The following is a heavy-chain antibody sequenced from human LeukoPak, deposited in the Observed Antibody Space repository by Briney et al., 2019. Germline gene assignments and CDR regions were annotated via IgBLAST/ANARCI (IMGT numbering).Heavy chain of an antibody. CDR2: IYHSGST. J-gene: IGHJ3*02. Sequence: SETLSLTCTVSGGSISSSSYYWGWIRQPPGKGLEWIGYIYHSGSTYYNPSLKSRVTISVDRSKNQFSLKLSSVTAADTAVYYCARVGVSTGDAFDIWGQGTMVTVSS. CDR3: ARVGVSTGDAFDI. V-gene: IGHV4-39*07. CDR1: GGSISSSSYY. D-gene: IGHD3-9*01.